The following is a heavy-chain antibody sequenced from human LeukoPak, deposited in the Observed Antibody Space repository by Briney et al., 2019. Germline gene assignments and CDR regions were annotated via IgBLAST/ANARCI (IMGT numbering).Heavy chain of an antibody. CDR2: ISTRGDST. J-gene: IGHJ4*02. CDR1: GFTFSSHS. Sequence: GGSLRLSCAASGFTFSSHSMSWVRQPPGGGLEWVAAISTRGDSTTYRDSVKGQFTISRDNSRNRLYLKMNTLAVEDTAMYCSARRLLTGGVTDFFDFWGQGALVTVSS. D-gene: IGHD2-21*02. CDR3: ARRLLTGGVTDFFDF. V-gene: IGHV3-23*01.